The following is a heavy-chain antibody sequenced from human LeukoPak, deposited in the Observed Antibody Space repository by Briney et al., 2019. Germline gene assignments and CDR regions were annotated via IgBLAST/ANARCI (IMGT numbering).Heavy chain of an antibody. CDR1: GGSISSYY. D-gene: IGHD1-26*01. Sequence: PSETLSLTCTVSGGSISSYYWSWIWQPPGKGLEWIGYVYYSGSTNYNPSLKSRVTISVDTSKNQFSLKLTSVTAADTAVYYCARGDSGSFSQFDCWGQGTLVTVSS. V-gene: IGHV4-59*01. CDR3: ARGDSGSFSQFDC. CDR2: VYYSGST. J-gene: IGHJ4*02.